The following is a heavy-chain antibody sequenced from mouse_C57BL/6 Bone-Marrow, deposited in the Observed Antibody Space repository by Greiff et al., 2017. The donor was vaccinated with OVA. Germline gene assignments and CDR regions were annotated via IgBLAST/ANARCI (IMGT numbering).Heavy chain of an antibody. CDR2: IDPENGDT. D-gene: IGHD2-1*01. J-gene: IGHJ2*01. Sequence: EVQLQQSGAELVRPGASVKLSCTASGFNIKDDYMHWVKQRPEQGLEWIGWIDPENGDTEYASKFQGKATITADPSSNTAYLQLRSLSSEYSAVYYCTSYGNFDFWGPGTTLTVSS. CDR3: TSYGNFDF. CDR1: GFNIKDDY. V-gene: IGHV14-4*01.